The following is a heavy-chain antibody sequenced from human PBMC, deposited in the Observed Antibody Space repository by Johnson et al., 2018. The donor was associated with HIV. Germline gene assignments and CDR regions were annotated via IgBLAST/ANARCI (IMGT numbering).Heavy chain of an antibody. CDR2: IYSGGST. D-gene: IGHD6-6*01. Sequence: EVQLLESGGGLVQPGGSLRLSCAASGFTFSNAWMSWVRQAPGKGLEWVSVIYSGGSTYYAESVKGRLTLSSDNSKNTLYLQMNSLRAEDTAVYYCARDRIAVRLWAFDIWGQGTMVTVSS. CDR1: GFTFSNAW. V-gene: IGHV3-66*01. CDR3: ARDRIAVRLWAFDI. J-gene: IGHJ3*02.